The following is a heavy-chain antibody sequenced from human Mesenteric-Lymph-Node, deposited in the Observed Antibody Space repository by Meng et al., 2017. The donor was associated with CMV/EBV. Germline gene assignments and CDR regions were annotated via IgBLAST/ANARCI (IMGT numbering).Heavy chain of an antibody. CDR3: VKGPISTGGDNDFDF. CDR2: IRNDGTSQ. Sequence: GESLKISCETSTFRFSDFAMHWVRQAPGKGLEWVAFIRNDGTSQYYRASVKGRFTISRDNSKSTLYLQMNSLRPDDTALYYCVKGPISTGGDNDFDFWGQGTLVTVSS. J-gene: IGHJ4*02. D-gene: IGHD3-9*01. CDR1: TFRFSDFA. V-gene: IGHV3-30*02.